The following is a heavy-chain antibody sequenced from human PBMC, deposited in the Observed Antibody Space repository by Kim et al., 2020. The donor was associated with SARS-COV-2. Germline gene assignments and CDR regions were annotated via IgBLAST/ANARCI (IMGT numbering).Heavy chain of an antibody. J-gene: IGHJ4*02. D-gene: IGHD6-13*01. CDR3: ARLQSSSWYLVDY. CDR2: IYPGDSDT. Sequence: GASLQISCKGSGYSFTSYWIGWVRQMPGKGLEWMGIIYPGDSDTRYSPSFQGQVTISADKSISTAYLQWSSLKASDTAMYYCARLQSSSWYLVDYWGQGTLVTVSS. CDR1: GYSFTSYW. V-gene: IGHV5-51*01.